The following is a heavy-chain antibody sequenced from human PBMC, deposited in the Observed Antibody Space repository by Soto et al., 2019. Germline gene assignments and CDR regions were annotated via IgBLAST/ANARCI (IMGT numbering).Heavy chain of an antibody. J-gene: IGHJ4*02. CDR1: GGSFSGYY. CDR2: INHSGST. Sequence: QVQLQQWGAGLLKPSETLSLTCAVYGGSFSGYYWSWIRQPPGKGLEWIGEINHSGSTNYNPSLKSRVIISVDTSKNQFSLKLSSVTAADTAVYYCARGDPYGLGSYRYWGQGTLVTVSS. D-gene: IGHD3-10*01. CDR3: ARGDPYGLGSYRY. V-gene: IGHV4-34*01.